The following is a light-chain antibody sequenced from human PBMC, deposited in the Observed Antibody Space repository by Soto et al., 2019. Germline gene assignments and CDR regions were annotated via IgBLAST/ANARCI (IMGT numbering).Light chain of an antibody. V-gene: IGKV3-20*01. CDR2: ASS. CDR3: QQYGRT. CDR1: QSISTNY. Sequence: EIVLTQSPGTLSLSPGERATLSCRASQSISTNYLAWYQQKPGQAPRLLLYASSNRVTGIPDRFSGSGAVTDFTLTINTLEPEDFALYYCQQYGRTFGQGTRLEIK. J-gene: IGKJ5*01.